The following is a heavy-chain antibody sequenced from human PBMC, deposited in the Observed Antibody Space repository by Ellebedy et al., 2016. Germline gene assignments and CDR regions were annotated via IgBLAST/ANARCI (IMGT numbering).Heavy chain of an antibody. D-gene: IGHD3-10*01. V-gene: IGHV1-8*01. J-gene: IGHJ4*02. Sequence: ASVKVSXKASRYTFTSYDINWVRQATGQGLEWMGWMNPNSGNTGYAQKFQGRVTMTRNTSISTAYMELSSLRSEDTAVYYCARGTSVLWFGELPFDYWGQGTLVTVSS. CDR1: RYTFTSYD. CDR3: ARGTSVLWFGELPFDY. CDR2: MNPNSGNT.